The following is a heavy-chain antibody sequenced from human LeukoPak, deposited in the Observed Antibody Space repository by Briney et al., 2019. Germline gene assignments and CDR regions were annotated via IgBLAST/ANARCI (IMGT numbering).Heavy chain of an antibody. CDR2: IIPIFGTA. V-gene: IGHV1-69*05. D-gene: IGHD6-6*01. Sequence: GASVKVSCKASGGTFSSYAISWVRQAPGQGLEWMGGIIPIFGTANNAQKFQGRVTITTDECTSTAYMELSSLRSEDTAVYYCARGSGSSSGADYWGQGTLVTVSS. CDR3: ARGSGSSSGADY. CDR1: GGTFSSYA. J-gene: IGHJ4*02.